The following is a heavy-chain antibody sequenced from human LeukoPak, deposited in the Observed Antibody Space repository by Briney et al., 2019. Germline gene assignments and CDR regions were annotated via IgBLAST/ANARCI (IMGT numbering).Heavy chain of an antibody. V-gene: IGHV3-48*04. CDR1: GFTFSSYS. Sequence: GGSLRLSCAASGFTFSSYSMNWVRQAPGKGLEWVSYISSSSSTIYYADSVKGRFTISRDNAKNSLYLQMNSLRAEDTALYYCARVRKWDTYYFDYWGQGTLVTVSS. CDR2: ISSSSSTI. J-gene: IGHJ4*02. D-gene: IGHD1-26*01. CDR3: ARVRKWDTYYFDY.